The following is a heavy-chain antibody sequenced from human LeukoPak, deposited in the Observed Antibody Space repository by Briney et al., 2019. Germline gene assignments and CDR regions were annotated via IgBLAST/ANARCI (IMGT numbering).Heavy chain of an antibody. CDR1: GGSISSGSYY. V-gene: IGHV4-39*07. CDR2: IYHSGST. D-gene: IGHD3-3*01. Sequence: PSQTLSLTCTVSGGSISSGSYYWGWIRQPPGKGLEWIGSIYHSGSTYYNPSLKSRVTISVDTSKNQFSLKLSSVTAADTAVYYCARDWGHKYYDFWSGYPSFDYWGQGTLVTVSS. CDR3: ARDWGHKYYDFWSGYPSFDY. J-gene: IGHJ4*02.